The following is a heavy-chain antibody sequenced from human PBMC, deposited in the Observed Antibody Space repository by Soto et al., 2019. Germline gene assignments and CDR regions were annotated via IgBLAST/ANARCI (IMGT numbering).Heavy chain of an antibody. D-gene: IGHD5-12*01. CDR2: IYPGDSDT. Sequence: GESLKISCKGSGYSFTSYWIGWVRQMPGKGLEWMGIIYPGDSDTRYSPSFQGQVTISADKSISTAYLQWSSLKASDTAMYYCATQPDSGYSPYYFDYWGQGTLVTVSS. J-gene: IGHJ4*02. CDR3: ATQPDSGYSPYYFDY. V-gene: IGHV5-51*01. CDR1: GYSFTSYW.